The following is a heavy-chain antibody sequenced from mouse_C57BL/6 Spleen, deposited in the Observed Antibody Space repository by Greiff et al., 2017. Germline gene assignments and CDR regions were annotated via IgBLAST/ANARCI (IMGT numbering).Heavy chain of an antibody. V-gene: IGHV1-39*01. J-gene: IGHJ4*01. CDR1: GYSFTDYN. CDR2: INPNYGTT. D-gene: IGHD1-2*01. Sequence: VQLKESGPELVKPGASVKISCKASGYSFTDYNMNWVKQSNGKSLEWIGVINPNYGTTSYNQKFKGKATLTVDQSSSTAYMQLNSLTSEDSAVYYCASSLLEGYAMDYWGQGTSVTVSS. CDR3: ASSLLEGYAMDY.